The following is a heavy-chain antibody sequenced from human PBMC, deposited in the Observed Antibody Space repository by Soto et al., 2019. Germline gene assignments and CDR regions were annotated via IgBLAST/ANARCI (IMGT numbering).Heavy chain of an antibody. Sequence: SETLSLTCPVSGDSISSDDYYWNWIRQHPGKGLEWIGFIFYSGSTYYNPSLKSRVTISVDTSKNHFSLELSSVTAADTAMYYCRSSTSCYDESCVDVWGQGTMVTVSS. D-gene: IGHD2-2*01. CDR3: RSSTSCYDESCVDV. V-gene: IGHV4-30-4*08. CDR1: GDSISSDDYY. J-gene: IGHJ6*02. CDR2: IFYSGST.